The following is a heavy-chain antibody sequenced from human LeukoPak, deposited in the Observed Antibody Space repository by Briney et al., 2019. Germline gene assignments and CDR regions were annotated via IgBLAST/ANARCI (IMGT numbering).Heavy chain of an antibody. CDR2: ISSSSSYI. V-gene: IGHV3-21*01. CDR1: GVTFSSYS. J-gene: IGHJ3*02. D-gene: IGHD3-9*01. Sequence: GGSLRLSCAASGVTFSSYSMNWVRQAPGKGLEWVSSISSSSSYIYYADSVKGRFTISRDNAKNSLYLQMNSLRAEDTAVYYCARDEPDNYDILTGSYAFDIWGQGTMVTVSS. CDR3: ARDEPDNYDILTGSYAFDI.